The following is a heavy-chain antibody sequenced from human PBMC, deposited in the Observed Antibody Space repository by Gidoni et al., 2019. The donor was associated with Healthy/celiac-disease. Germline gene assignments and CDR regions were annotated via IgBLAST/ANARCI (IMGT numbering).Heavy chain of an antibody. CDR2: IRYDGSNK. CDR1: GFTFSSYG. V-gene: IGHV3-30*02. D-gene: IGHD6-19*01. CDR3: AKGGYSSGWYHFGERTYFDY. J-gene: IGHJ4*02. Sequence: QVQLVESRGGVVQTGGALRLSCAASGFTFSSYGMPWVRQAPGKGLEWVAFIRYDGSNKYYADSVKGRFTISRDNSKNTLYLQMNSLRAEDTAVYYCAKGGYSSGWYHFGERTYFDYWGQGTLVTVSS.